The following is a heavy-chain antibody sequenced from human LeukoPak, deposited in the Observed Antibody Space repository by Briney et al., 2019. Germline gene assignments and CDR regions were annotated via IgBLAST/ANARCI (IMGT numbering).Heavy chain of an antibody. Sequence: ASVKVSCKASGYTFTSYDINWVRQAPGQGLEWMGWINPNSGGTNYAQKFQGRVTMTRDTSISTAYMELSRLRSDDTAVYYCVRSTGGRYFDYWGQGTLVTVSS. J-gene: IGHJ4*02. CDR1: GYTFTSYD. CDR3: VRSTGGRYFDY. CDR2: INPNSGGT. D-gene: IGHD3-16*01. V-gene: IGHV1-2*02.